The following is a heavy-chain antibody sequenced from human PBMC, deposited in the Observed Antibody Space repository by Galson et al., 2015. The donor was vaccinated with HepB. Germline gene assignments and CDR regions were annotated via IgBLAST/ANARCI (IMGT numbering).Heavy chain of an antibody. J-gene: IGHJ4*02. D-gene: IGHD2-2*01. CDR3: ARVGYCSSTSCDDFGY. CDR1: GYSFTSYW. CDR2: IYPGDSDT. V-gene: IGHV5-51*01. Sequence: QSGAEVKKPGESLKISCKGSGYSFTSYWIGWVRQMPGKGPEWMGIIYPGDSDTRYSPSFQGQVTISADKSSSTAYLQWSSLKASDTAMYYCARVGYCSSTSCDDFGYWGQGTLVTVSS.